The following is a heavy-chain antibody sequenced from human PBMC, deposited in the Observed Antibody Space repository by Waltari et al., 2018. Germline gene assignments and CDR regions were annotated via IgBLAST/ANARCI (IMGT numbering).Heavy chain of an antibody. D-gene: IGHD6-13*01. V-gene: IGHV5-51*01. CDR2: IFPGDSDT. Sequence: EVQLAQSGAEVKKPGESLKITCKGSGYRFISHWISWVRQVPGKGLEWMGIIFPGDSDTRYSPSYQGQVTISADKSTSTAYLQWSSLRAPDTAMYYCARSSTAAGDALDIWGQGTMVTVSS. CDR3: ARSSTAAGDALDI. J-gene: IGHJ3*02. CDR1: GYRFISHW.